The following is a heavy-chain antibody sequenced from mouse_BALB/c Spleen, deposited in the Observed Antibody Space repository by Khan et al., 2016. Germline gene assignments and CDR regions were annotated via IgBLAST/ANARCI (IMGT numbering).Heavy chain of an antibody. CDR2: ILPRSGTT. V-gene: IGHV1-9*01. CDR1: GYTFSNYW. J-gene: IGHJ2*02. CDR3: ARTDRRGYFDY. Sequence: QVQLKESGAELMKPGASMKISCKATGYTFSNYWIEWVKQRPGHGLEWIGEILPRSGTTNFNENFKDKATFTADTSSNTAYMQLSSLTSEDSAVYYCARTDRRGYFDYWGQGSSLTVSS.